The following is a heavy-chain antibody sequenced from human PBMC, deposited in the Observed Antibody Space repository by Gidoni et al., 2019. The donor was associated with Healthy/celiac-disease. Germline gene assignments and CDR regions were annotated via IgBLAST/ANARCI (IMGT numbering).Heavy chain of an antibody. J-gene: IGHJ4*02. CDR2: ISGSGGSK. CDR1: GFTFSRYA. D-gene: IGHD3-10*01. CDR3: AKGGMVRGVMGFDY. V-gene: IGHV3-23*01. Sequence: EVQLLESGGGLVQPGGSLRLSCAASGFTFSRYAMSWVRQAPGKGLVWVSAISGSGGSKYYADSVKGRFTISRDNSKNTLYLQMNSLRAEDTAVYYCAKGGMVRGVMGFDYWGQGTLVTVSS.